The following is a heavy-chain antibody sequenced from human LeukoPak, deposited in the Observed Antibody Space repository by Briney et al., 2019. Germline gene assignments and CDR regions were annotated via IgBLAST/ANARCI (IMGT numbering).Heavy chain of an antibody. Sequence: GGSLRLSCAASRFTFSGYVMGWVRQAPGKGLEWVSAFSGSGGHAYHADAVEGRFSISRDTSKNTLYLQMNSLRAEDTAVYYCAKGRRTFIVVVIDAFDVWGQGTMVTVSS. CDR2: FSGSGGHA. J-gene: IGHJ3*01. D-gene: IGHD3-22*01. CDR3: AKGRRTFIVVVIDAFDV. CDR1: RFTFSGYV. V-gene: IGHV3-23*01.